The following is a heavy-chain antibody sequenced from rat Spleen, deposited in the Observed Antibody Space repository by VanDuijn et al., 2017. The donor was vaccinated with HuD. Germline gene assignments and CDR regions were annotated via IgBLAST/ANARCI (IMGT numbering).Heavy chain of an antibody. CDR3: TTGTTGIPTGVMDA. D-gene: IGHD1-9*01. CDR1: GFTFSDYY. CDR2: LSYAGGST. J-gene: IGHJ4*01. V-gene: IGHV5-20*01. Sequence: EVQLVESGGGLVQPGRSLKLSCAASGFTFSDYYMAWVRQAPTTGPAWVASLSYAGGSTYYRDPVKGRFTISRNNAKSSLYLQMDSLRAEDTATYYCTTGTTGIPTGVMDAWGQGASVTVSS.